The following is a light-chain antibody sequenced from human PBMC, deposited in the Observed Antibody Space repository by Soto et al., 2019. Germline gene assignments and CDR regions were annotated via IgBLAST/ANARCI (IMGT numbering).Light chain of an antibody. CDR2: DAS. J-gene: IGKJ5*01. V-gene: IGKV3-11*01. CDR3: QQRSNWPIT. CDR1: RSVSSY. Sequence: EIVLTQSPATLSLCPGESATLSCRATRSVSSYLAWYQQNPGQAPRLLIYDASSRPTDIPARFSGSGSGTDFTLTISSLEPEDFALYYCQQRSNWPITFGQGTRLEIK.